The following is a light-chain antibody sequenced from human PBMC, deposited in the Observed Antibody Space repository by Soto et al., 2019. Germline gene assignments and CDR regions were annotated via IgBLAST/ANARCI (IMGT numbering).Light chain of an antibody. V-gene: IGKV1-5*01. CDR1: QSISRW. J-gene: IGKJ1*01. CDR2: DAT. CDR3: QHMRT. Sequence: DIQMTQSPSTLSASVGDRVTITCRASQSISRWLAWYQQKPGKAPKLLIHDATSLESGVPSRFSGSGSGTEFTLTISSLQPDDFGSYYCQHMRTFGQGTKVDI.